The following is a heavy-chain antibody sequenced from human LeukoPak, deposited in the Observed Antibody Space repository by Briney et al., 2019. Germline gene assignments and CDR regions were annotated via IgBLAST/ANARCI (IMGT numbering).Heavy chain of an antibody. V-gene: IGHV3-7*01. CDR2: INEDGSVR. D-gene: IGHD6-13*01. Sequence: PGGSLRLSCAASGFTFSRYWMNWVRQAPGRGLEWLANINEDGSVRYYVDSLEGRFTVSRDNAKNSLYLQMNSLRAEDTAVYYCVRDAAAAGTPYFDYWGQGTLVTVSS. J-gene: IGHJ4*02. CDR1: GFTFSRYW. CDR3: VRDAAAAGTPYFDY.